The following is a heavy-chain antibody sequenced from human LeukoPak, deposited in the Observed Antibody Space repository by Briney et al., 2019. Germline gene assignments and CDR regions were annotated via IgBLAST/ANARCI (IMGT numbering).Heavy chain of an antibody. CDR2: INGSGGNT. CDR3: AKLVTHFDY. V-gene: IGHV3-23*01. J-gene: IGHJ4*02. CDR1: GFTFSSYA. D-gene: IGHD4-23*01. Sequence: PGGSLRLSCAASGFTFSSYAMSWVRQAPGKGLEWVSSINGSGGNTYYADSVKGRFTISRDNSKNTLYMQMNSLRAEDTAVYYCAKLVTHFDYWGQGTLVTVSS.